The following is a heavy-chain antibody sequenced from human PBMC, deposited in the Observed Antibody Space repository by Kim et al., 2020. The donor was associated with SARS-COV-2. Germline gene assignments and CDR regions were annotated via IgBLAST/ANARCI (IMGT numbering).Heavy chain of an antibody. D-gene: IGHD6-13*01. J-gene: IGHJ6*02. CDR3: ARDRIAAAAGLLYYYYYGMDV. CDR2: IYYSGST. Sequence: SETLSLTCTVSGGSISSYYWSWIRQPPGKGLEWIGYIYYSGSTNYNPSLKSRVTISVDTSKNQFSLKLSSVTAADTAVYYCARDRIAAAAGLLYYYYYGMDVWGQGTTVTVSS. V-gene: IGHV4-59*13. CDR1: GGSISSYY.